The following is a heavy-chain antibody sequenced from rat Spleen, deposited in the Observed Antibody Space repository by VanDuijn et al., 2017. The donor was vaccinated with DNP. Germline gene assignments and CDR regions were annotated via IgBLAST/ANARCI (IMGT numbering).Heavy chain of an antibody. V-gene: IGHV2-34*01. CDR2: IWYDGDT. CDR3: ARHYNSGFDY. J-gene: IGHJ2*01. D-gene: IGHD4-3*01. CDR1: GFSLTSYS. Sequence: QVQLKESGPGLVQPSETLSLTCTVPGFSLTSYSLSWVRQTSGKGPEWMGRIWYDGDTAYNSGFKSRLSINRDTSKNQVFLKMSSLQTGDTGMYFCARHYNSGFDYWGHGLMVTVSS.